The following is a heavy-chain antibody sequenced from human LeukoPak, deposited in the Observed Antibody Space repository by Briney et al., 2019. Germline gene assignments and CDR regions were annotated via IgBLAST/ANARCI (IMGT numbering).Heavy chain of an antibody. CDR1: GYSFSSYG. CDR3: ARDPGILATYFDY. V-gene: IGHV3-33*01. Sequence: GGSLRLSCAASGYSFSSYGMQWVRQASGKGLEWVAVIWYDGSKKYYADSVKGRFTISRDDSKNTLYLQMNSLRAEDTAIYYCARDPGILATYFDYWGPGTLVTVSS. J-gene: IGHJ4*02. CDR2: IWYDGSKK. D-gene: IGHD6-13*01.